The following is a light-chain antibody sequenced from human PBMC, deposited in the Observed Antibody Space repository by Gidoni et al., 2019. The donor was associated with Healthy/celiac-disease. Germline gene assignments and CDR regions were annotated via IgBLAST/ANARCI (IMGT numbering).Light chain of an antibody. CDR3: QQYGSSPWT. J-gene: IGKJ1*01. CDR2: GAS. Sequence: ELVLTQSPGTRSLSPGERATLSCRASQRVSSSYLAWYQQKPGQAPRLLIYGASSRATGIPDRFSVSGSGTDFTLTISRLEPEDFAVYYCQQYGSSPWTFGQGTKVEIK. V-gene: IGKV3-20*01. CDR1: QRVSSSY.